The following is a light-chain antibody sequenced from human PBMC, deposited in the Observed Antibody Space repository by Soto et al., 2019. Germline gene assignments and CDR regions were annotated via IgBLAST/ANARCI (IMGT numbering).Light chain of an antibody. CDR1: SSDVGSYNL. V-gene: IGLV2-23*01. J-gene: IGLJ7*01. CDR2: EGS. Sequence: QLVLTQPASVSGSPGQSITISCTGTSSDVGSYNLVSWYQQHPGKAPKLMIYEGSKRPSGVSNRFSGSKSGNTASLTISGLQAEDDADYYCCSYAGSSTVFGGGTQLTVL. CDR3: CSYAGSSTV.